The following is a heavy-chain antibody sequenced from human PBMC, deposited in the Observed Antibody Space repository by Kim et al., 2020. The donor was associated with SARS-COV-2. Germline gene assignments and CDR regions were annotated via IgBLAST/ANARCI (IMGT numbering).Heavy chain of an antibody. J-gene: IGHJ6*02. CDR3: ARDFYYYYGMDV. Sequence: YAQCLAGRFVFSLDTSVSTAYLQISSLKAENTAVYYCARDFYYYYGMDVWGQGTTVTVSS. V-gene: IGHV7-4-1*02.